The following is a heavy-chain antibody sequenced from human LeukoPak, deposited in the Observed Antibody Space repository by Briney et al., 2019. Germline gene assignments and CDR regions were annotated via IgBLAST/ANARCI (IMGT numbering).Heavy chain of an antibody. V-gene: IGHV4-34*01. D-gene: IGHD3-10*01. CDR3: ARDYYGSGGVDY. CDR1: GGSFSGYY. J-gene: IGHJ4*02. CDR2: INHSGST. Sequence: PSETLSLTCAVYGGSFSGYYWSWIRQPPGKGLEWIGEINHSGSTNYNPSLKSRVTMSVDTSKNQFSLKLSSVTAADTAVYYCARDYYGSGGVDYWGQGTLVTVSS.